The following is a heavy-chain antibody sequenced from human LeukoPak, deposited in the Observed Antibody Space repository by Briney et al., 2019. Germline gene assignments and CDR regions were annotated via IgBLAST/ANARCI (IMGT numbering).Heavy chain of an antibody. CDR2: IYYTGSA. CDR1: GGSISSDAYF. D-gene: IGHD5-12*01. V-gene: IGHV4-31*03. Sequence: SETLSLTCTVPGGSISSDAYFWSWIRQHPGKGLEWIGYIYYTGSAYYNRSLKSRVRISVDTSKNQFSLKLTSVTAADTAVYFCARRVYRDYRFDPWGQGTLVTVSS. CDR3: ARRVYRDYRFDP. J-gene: IGHJ5*02.